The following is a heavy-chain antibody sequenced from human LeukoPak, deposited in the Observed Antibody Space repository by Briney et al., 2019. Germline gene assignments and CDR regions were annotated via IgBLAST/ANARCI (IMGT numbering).Heavy chain of an antibody. J-gene: IGHJ4*02. Sequence: SVKVSCKAFGGTFSSYTIRGLRQAPGHGLEWMGRSIPILGMANSAQKFQDRITITADKSTSTAYMQLSSLRSADTAVYYCAPRVAAAARHYWGQGTLVTVSS. CDR2: SIPILGMA. V-gene: IGHV1-69*02. CDR1: GGTFSSYT. D-gene: IGHD6-13*01. CDR3: APRVAAAARHY.